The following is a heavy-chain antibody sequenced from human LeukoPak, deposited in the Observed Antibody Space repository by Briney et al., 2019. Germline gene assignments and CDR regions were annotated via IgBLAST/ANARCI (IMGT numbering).Heavy chain of an antibody. CDR2: ISSSSSYI. CDR1: GFTFSSYS. CDR3: ARVSGIAARKGKDWFDP. V-gene: IGHV3-21*01. J-gene: IGHJ5*02. Sequence: GGSLRLSCAASGFTFSSYSMNWVRQAPGKGLEWVSSISSSSSYIYYADSVKGRFTISIDNAKNSLYLQMNSLRAEDTAVYYCARVSGIAARKGKDWFDPWGQGTLVTVSS. D-gene: IGHD6-6*01.